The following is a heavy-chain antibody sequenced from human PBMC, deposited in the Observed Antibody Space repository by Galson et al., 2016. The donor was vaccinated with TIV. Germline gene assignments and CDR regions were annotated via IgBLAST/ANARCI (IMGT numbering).Heavy chain of an antibody. CDR1: GFSVNYKH. V-gene: IGHV3-53*01. CDR3: AREGRGGAYPNNFDY. CDR2: LYSSDTT. J-gene: IGHJ4*02. D-gene: IGHD4-17*01. Sequence: SLRLSCAASGFSVNYKHMIWVRQTPGKGLEWISLLYSSDTTNYADSVKGRFTVSRDNHKNTVYLQMNSLGAEDTAVYYCAREGRGGAYPNNFDYWGRGTLVTVSS.